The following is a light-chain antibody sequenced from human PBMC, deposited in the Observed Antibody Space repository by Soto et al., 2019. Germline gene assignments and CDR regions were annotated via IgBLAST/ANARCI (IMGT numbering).Light chain of an antibody. CDR3: QQYNSWPRT. CDR2: GAS. V-gene: IGKV3-15*01. J-gene: IGKJ1*01. CDR1: QSVSSN. Sequence: EIVMTQSPATLSLSPGERATLSCRASQSVSSNLAGYQQKPAQAPRLLIYGASTRATGIPARFSGSGSGTEFTLTISSLQSEDFAVYYCQQYNSWPRTFGQGTKVEIK.